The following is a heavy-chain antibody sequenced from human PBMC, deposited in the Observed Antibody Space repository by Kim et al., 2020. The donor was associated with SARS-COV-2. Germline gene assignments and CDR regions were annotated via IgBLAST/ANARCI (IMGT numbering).Heavy chain of an antibody. CDR2: ISAYNGNT. V-gene: IGHV1-18*01. D-gene: IGHD2-2*01. Sequence: ASVKVSCKASGYTFTSYGISWVRQAPGQGLEWMGWISAYNGNTNYAQKLQGRVTMTTDTSTSTAYMELRSLRSDDTAVYYCATFHPHCSSTSCHLDIWGQGTMVTVSS. CDR1: GYTFTSYG. J-gene: IGHJ3*02. CDR3: ATFHPHCSSTSCHLDI.